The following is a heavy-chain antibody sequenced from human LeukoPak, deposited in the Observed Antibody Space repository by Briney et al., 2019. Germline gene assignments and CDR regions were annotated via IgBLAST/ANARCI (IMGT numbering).Heavy chain of an antibody. D-gene: IGHD1-26*01. CDR2: ISSSSSYI. CDR1: GFTFSSYT. CDR3: ARDREGSGTYLDY. J-gene: IGHJ4*02. V-gene: IGHV3-21*01. Sequence: GGSLRLSCAASGFTFSSYTMNWVRQAPGKGLEWVSSISSSSSYIYYADSVKGRFTISRDNAKNSLYLQMNSLRAEDTAVYYCARDREGSGTYLDYWGQGTLVTVSS.